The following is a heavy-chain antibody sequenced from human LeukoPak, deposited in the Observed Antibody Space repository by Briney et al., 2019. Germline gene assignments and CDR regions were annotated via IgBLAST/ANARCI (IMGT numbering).Heavy chain of an antibody. D-gene: IGHD3-10*01. CDR3: ARGVLLGDY. CDR1: GFSISSYS. V-gene: IGHV3-48*02. CDR2: IRTSSSTI. Sequence: PSGSLRLSCAASGFSISSYSMNCIRQAPGKGLEWVSYIRTSSSTIYYPASVNGRFTTASDNAKNSLYLQNNSLRDEDTAVYYCARGVLLGDYWGQGTLVTVSS. J-gene: IGHJ4*02.